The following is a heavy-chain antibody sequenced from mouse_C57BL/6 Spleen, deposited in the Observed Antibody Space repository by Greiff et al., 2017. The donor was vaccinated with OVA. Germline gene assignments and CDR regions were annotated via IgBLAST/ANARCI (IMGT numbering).Heavy chain of an antibody. J-gene: IGHJ2*01. CDR3: VAGGLCSCFDY. D-gene: IGHD1-1*02. Sequence: EVQVVEFGGGLVQPKGSLKLSCAASGFSFNTYAMNWVRQAPGKGLEWVARIRSKSNNYATYYADSVKDRFTISRDDSESMLYLQMNNLTTEDTAMYYCVAGGLCSCFDYWGQGTTLTVSA. V-gene: IGHV10-1*01. CDR2: IRSKSNNYAT. CDR1: GFSFNTYA.